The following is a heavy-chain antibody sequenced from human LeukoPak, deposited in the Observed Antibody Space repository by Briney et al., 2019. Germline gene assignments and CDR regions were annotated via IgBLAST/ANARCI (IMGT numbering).Heavy chain of an antibody. D-gene: IGHD1-1*01. CDR1: GFTFSSYG. CDR3: ARGMSVTYNAIDY. Sequence: PGGSLRLSCAASGFTFSSYGMHWVRQAPGKGLEXVAVIWFDGSYKYYADSVKGRFTISRDNSKNTLYLQMNSLRAEDTAVYYCARGMSVTYNAIDYWGQGTLVTVSS. CDR2: IWFDGSYK. V-gene: IGHV3-33*01. J-gene: IGHJ4*02.